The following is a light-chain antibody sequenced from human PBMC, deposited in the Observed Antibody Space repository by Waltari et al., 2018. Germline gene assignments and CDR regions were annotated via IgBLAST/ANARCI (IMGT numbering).Light chain of an antibody. V-gene: IGLV6-57*03. J-gene: IGLJ3*02. CDR1: SGSFASNY. CDR3: QSDDGNTWV. CDR2: EDN. Sequence: NFMLTPPHSVSESPGKTVTISCTRSSGSFASNYVQWYQLRPGSAPTTVIYEDNQRPSGVPDRFSGSIDSSSNSASLTISGLKTEDEADYYCQSDDGNTWVFGGGTKLTVL.